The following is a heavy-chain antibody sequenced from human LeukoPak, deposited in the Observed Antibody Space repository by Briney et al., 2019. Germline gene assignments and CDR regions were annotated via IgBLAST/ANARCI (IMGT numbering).Heavy chain of an antibody. CDR3: ARGYSRTYFDY. CDR2: IYCSGGT. D-gene: IGHD5-18*01. V-gene: IGHV4-59*08. J-gene: IGHJ4*02. CDR1: GGSISSYY. Sequence: SETLSLTCTVSGGSISSYYWSWIRQPPGKGLEWIGYIYCSGGTNYNPSLKSRVTISIDTSKNQFSLKLSSVTAADTAVYYCARGYSRTYFDYWGQGTLVTVSS.